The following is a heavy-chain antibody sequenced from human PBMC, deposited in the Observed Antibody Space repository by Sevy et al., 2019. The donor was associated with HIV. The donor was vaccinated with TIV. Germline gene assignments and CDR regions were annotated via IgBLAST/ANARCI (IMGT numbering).Heavy chain of an antibody. D-gene: IGHD6-19*01. Sequence: GGSLRLSCAASGFTFSSYSMNWVRQAPGKGLEWVSYISSSSSTIYYADSVKGRFTISRDNAKNSLYLQMNSLRDEDTAVYYCARDLIAVAGLGWFDPLGQGTLVTVSS. CDR2: ISSSSSTI. V-gene: IGHV3-48*02. CDR1: GFTFSSYS. CDR3: ARDLIAVAGLGWFDP. J-gene: IGHJ5*02.